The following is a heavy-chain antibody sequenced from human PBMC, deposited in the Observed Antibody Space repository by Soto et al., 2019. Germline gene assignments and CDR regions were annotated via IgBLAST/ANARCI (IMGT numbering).Heavy chain of an antibody. CDR1: GFTVSSNY. CDR3: ARVNYYYYMDV. Sequence: GGSLRLSCAASGFTVSSNYMSWVRQAPGKGLEWVSVIYSGGSTYYADSVKGRFTICRHNSKNTLYLQMNSLRAEDTAVYYCARVNYYYYMDVWGKGTTVTVSS. J-gene: IGHJ6*03. CDR2: IYSGGST. V-gene: IGHV3-53*04.